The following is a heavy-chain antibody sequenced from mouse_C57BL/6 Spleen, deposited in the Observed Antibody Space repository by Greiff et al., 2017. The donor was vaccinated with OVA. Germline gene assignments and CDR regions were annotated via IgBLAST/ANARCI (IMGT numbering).Heavy chain of an antibody. Sequence: VQLQQSGPELVKPGASVKIPCKASGYTFTDYNMDWVKQSHGKSLEWIGDINPNNGGTIYNQKFKGKATLTVDKSSSTAYIELRSLTSEDTAVYYCARWGTTVVGFDYWGQGTTLTVSS. V-gene: IGHV1-18*01. CDR2: INPNNGGT. CDR1: GYTFTDYN. J-gene: IGHJ2*01. D-gene: IGHD1-1*01. CDR3: ARWGTTVVGFDY.